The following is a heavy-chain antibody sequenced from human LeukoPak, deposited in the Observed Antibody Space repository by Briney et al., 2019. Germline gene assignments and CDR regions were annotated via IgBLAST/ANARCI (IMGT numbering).Heavy chain of an antibody. Sequence: GGSLRLSCVASGFMFNSYGMHWVRQAPGKGLEWVADIKLDGGEKHYVDSVKGRFTISRDNAKNSLYLQMNSLTAEDTAIYYCARVRSVSGRPDYYYGMDVWGQGTTVTVSS. J-gene: IGHJ6*02. D-gene: IGHD6-19*01. CDR1: GFMFNSYG. V-gene: IGHV3-7*01. CDR2: IKLDGGEK. CDR3: ARVRSVSGRPDYYYGMDV.